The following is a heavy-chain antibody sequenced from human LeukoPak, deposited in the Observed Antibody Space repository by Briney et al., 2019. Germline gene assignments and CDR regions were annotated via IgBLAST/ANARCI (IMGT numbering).Heavy chain of an antibody. Sequence: GGSLRHSCAASGFTFSSYSMNWVRQAPGKGLEWVSSISSSSSYIYYADSVKGRFTISRDNAKNSLYLQMNSLRAEDTAVYYCARDLGGGDAFDIWGQGTMVTVSS. CDR2: ISSSSSYI. D-gene: IGHD3-16*01. CDR1: GFTFSSYS. V-gene: IGHV3-21*01. J-gene: IGHJ3*02. CDR3: ARDLGGGDAFDI.